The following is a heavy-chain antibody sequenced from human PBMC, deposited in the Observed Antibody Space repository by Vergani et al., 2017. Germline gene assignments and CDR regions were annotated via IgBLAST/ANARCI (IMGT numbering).Heavy chain of an antibody. CDR1: GGSISSYY. Sequence: QVQLQESGPGLVKPSETLSLTCTVSGGSISSYYWSWIRQPPGKGLEWIGYIYYSGSTNYNPSLKSRVTISVDTSKNQFSLKLSSVTAADTAVYYWARGGGDYYDSSGYYGDAFDIWGQGTMVTVSS. V-gene: IGHV4-59*01. CDR3: ARGGGDYYDSSGYYGDAFDI. CDR2: IYYSGST. J-gene: IGHJ3*02. D-gene: IGHD3-22*01.